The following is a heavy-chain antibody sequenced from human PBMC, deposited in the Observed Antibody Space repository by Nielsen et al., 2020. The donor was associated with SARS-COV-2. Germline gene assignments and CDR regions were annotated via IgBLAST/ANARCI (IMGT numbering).Heavy chain of an antibody. J-gene: IGHJ6*02. Sequence: GESLKISCAASGFTFSSYWMHWVRQAPGKGLVWVSRINSDGSSTSYADSVKGRFTISRDNAKNTLYLQMNSLRAEDTAVYYCARGGSCSGGSCYYPLYYYYGMDVWGQGTTVTVSS. CDR3: ARGGSCSGGSCYYPLYYYYGMDV. V-gene: IGHV3-74*01. CDR2: INSDGSST. D-gene: IGHD2-15*01. CDR1: GFTFSSYW.